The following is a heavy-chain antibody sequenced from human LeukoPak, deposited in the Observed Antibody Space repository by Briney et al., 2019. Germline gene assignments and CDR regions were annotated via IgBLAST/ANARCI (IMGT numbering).Heavy chain of an antibody. V-gene: IGHV4-34*01. D-gene: IGHD6-13*01. J-gene: IGHJ6*03. CDR2: INHSGST. Sequence: SETLSLTCAVYGGSFSGYYWSWIRQPPGKGLEWIGEINHSGSTNYNPSLKSRVTISIDTSKNQFSLKLSSVTAADTAVYYCARLSRMIPQQLVGYYYYYYMDVWGKGTTVTISS. CDR3: ARLSRMIPQQLVGYYYYYYMDV. CDR1: GGSFSGYY.